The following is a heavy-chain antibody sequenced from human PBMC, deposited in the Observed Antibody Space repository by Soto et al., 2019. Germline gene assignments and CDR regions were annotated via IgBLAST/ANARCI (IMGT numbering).Heavy chain of an antibody. CDR3: AREDSSGYYSTAAFDY. Sequence: ASVKVSCKASGYTFTSYGISWVRQAPGQGLEWMGWISAYNGNTNYAQKLQGRVTMTTDTSTSTAYMELSSLRSEDTAVYYCAREDSSGYYSTAAFDYWGQGTLVTVSS. CDR1: GYTFTSYG. CDR2: ISAYNGNT. D-gene: IGHD3-22*01. V-gene: IGHV1-18*01. J-gene: IGHJ4*02.